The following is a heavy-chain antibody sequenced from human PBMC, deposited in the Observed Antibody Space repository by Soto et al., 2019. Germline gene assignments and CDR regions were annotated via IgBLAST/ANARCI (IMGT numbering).Heavy chain of an antibody. CDR1: GGSISSGGYY. J-gene: IGHJ6*02. D-gene: IGHD2-2*01. Sequence: SETLSLTCTVSGGSISSGGYYWSWVRQHPGKGLEWIGYIYYSGSTYYNPSLKSRVTISVDTSKNQFPLKLSSVTAADTAVYYCARGGEPCSSTSCYPLYYYYYGMDVWGQGTTVTVSS. V-gene: IGHV4-31*03. CDR2: IYYSGST. CDR3: ARGGEPCSSTSCYPLYYYYYGMDV.